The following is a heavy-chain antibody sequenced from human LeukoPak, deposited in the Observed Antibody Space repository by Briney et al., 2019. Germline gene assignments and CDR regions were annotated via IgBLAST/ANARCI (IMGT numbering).Heavy chain of an antibody. Sequence: NSSETLSLTCTVSGGSISSSSYYWGWIRQPPGKGLEWIGSIYYSGSTYYNPSLKSRVTISVDTSKNQFSLKLSSVTAADTAVYYCASLAGIWSGLHWGQGTLVTVLS. V-gene: IGHV4-39*01. CDR2: IYYSGST. CDR3: ASLAGIWSGLH. J-gene: IGHJ4*02. CDR1: GGSISSSSYY. D-gene: IGHD3-3*01.